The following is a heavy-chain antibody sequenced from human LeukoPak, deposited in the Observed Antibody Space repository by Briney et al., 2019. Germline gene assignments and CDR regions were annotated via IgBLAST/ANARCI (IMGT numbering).Heavy chain of an antibody. D-gene: IGHD5-18*01. V-gene: IGHV4-39*01. CDR1: GGPISSDYYY. Sequence: SETLSLPCTVSGGPISSDYYYWGWIPQPPGKGLEWIGRIYYSGNTHYNPSLKSQVTISVDTSKNQFSLKLSSVTAADTAVYYCARTTEGGYTYDYFYYYYMDVWGKGTTVTISS. CDR2: IYYSGNT. J-gene: IGHJ6*03. CDR3: ARTTEGGYTYDYFYYYYMDV.